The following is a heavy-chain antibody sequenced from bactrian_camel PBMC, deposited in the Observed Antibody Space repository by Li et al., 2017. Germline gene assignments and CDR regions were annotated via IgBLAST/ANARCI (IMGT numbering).Heavy chain of an antibody. CDR3: VRDSVRSYGGSWGAEFAY. V-gene: IGHV3-2*01. Sequence: VQLVESGGGLVQPGGSLRLSCDVSGLTSSLYYMSWVRQAPGKGLEWVSSIYNVGSNTYYEDSVKGRFTISRDNAKNMVYLQMNALKPEDTAVYYCVRDSVRSYGGSWGAEFAYWGQGTQVTVS. D-gene: IGHD7*01. J-gene: IGHJ6*01. CDR1: GLTSSLYY. CDR2: IYNVGSNT.